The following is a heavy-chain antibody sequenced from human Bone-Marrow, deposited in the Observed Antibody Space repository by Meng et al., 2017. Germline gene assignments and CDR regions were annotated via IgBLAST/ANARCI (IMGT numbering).Heavy chain of an antibody. J-gene: IGHJ5*02. CDR1: GGSISSYY. CDR3: ARDLHYYGSGRFDP. V-gene: IGHV4-4*07. D-gene: IGHD3-10*01. CDR2: IYTSGST. Sequence: SETLSLTCTVSGGSISSYYWRWIRQPAGKGLEWIGRIYTSGSTNYNPSLKSRVTMSVDTSKNQFSLKLSSVTAADTAVYYCARDLHYYGSGRFDPWGQGTLVTVSS.